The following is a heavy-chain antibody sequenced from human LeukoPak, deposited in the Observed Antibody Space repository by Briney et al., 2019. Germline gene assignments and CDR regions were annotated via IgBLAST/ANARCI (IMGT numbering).Heavy chain of an antibody. J-gene: IGHJ4*02. CDR2: IYYSGST. CDR1: GGSISSYY. CDR3: ARTIVVVPAHYFDY. D-gene: IGHD2-2*01. V-gene: IGHV4-59*01. Sequence: PSETLSLTCTVSGGSISSYYWSWIRQPPGKGLEWIGYIYYSGSTNSNPTLKSRVTISVDTSKNQLSLKLSSVTAADTAVYYCARTIVVVPAHYFDYWGQGTLVTVSS.